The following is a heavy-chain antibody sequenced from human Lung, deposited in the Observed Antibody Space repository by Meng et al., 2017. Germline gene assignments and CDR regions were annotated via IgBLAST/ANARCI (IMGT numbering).Heavy chain of an antibody. D-gene: IGHD5-18*01. J-gene: IGHJ4*02. Sequence: VDPSGALVQSGVVLGLYCGASGCYLRWFSQHCVRQAPGKELDWVTYRSSNNYYIYYGGTVKGRFTNNRDYAKNSGFLEVNSPRAEDTAVYYCARGDTSMLNYWGQGTLVTVSS. CDR2: RSSNNYYI. CDR3: ARGDTSMLNY. CDR1: GCYLRWFS. V-gene: IGHV3-21*01.